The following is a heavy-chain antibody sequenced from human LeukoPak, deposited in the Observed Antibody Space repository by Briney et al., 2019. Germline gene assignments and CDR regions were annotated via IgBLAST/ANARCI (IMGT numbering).Heavy chain of an antibody. CDR2: IWYDGSNK. J-gene: IGHJ5*02. V-gene: IGHV3-33*08. CDR3: ARGAVAGNWFDP. Sequence: GGSLRLSCAASGFTFSSYVMHWVRQAPGKGLEWVAVIWYDGSNKYYADSVKGRFTISRDNSKNTLYLQMNSLRAEDTAVYYCARGAVAGNWFDPWGQGTLVTVSS. D-gene: IGHD6-19*01. CDR1: GFTFSSYV.